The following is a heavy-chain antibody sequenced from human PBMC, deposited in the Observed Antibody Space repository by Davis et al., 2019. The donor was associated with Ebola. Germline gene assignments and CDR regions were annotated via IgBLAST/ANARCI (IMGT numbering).Heavy chain of an antibody. V-gene: IGHV1-58*02. D-gene: IGHD3-22*01. Sequence: AASVKVSCKASGFTFTSSAMQWVRQARGQRLEWIGWIVVGSGNTNYAQKFQERVTITRDMSTSTAYMELSSLRSEDTAVYYCAAGGRPYYDSSGYYWGPNWFDPWGQGTLVTVSS. J-gene: IGHJ5*02. CDR2: IVVGSGNT. CDR3: AAGGRPYYDSSGYYWGPNWFDP. CDR1: GFTFTSSA.